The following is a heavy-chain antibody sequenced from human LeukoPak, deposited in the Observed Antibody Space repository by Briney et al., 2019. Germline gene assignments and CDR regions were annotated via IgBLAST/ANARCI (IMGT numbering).Heavy chain of an antibody. V-gene: IGHV4-59*08. CDR1: GGSISSYY. D-gene: IGHD6-19*01. Sequence: PSETLSLTCTVSGGSISSYYWSWIRQPPGKGLEWIGYIYYSGSTNYNPSLKSRVTISVDTSKNQFSLKLSSVTAADTAVYYCARHDSSGWYVPGRMAYWGQGTLVTVSS. J-gene: IGHJ4*02. CDR2: IYYSGST. CDR3: ARHDSSGWYVPGRMAY.